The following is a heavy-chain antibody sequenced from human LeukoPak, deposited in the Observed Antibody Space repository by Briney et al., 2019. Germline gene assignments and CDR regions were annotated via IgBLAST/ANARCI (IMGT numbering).Heavy chain of an antibody. J-gene: IGHJ4*02. CDR1: GYSFSSYL. D-gene: IGHD4-23*01. CDR2: IYPGDSET. CDR3: ARPGRATVARLDY. Sequence: GESLKISCKGSGYSFSSYLIGWVRQMPGKGLEWMGMIYPGDSETRYSPSFQGQVTISADKSISTAFLQWSRLKASDTDMYSCARPGRATVARLDYWGQGTLVTVTS. V-gene: IGHV5-51*01.